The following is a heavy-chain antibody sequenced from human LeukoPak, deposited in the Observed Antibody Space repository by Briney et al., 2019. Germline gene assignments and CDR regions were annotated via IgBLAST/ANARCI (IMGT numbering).Heavy chain of an antibody. V-gene: IGHV3-33*01. CDR2: IWYDGSNK. CDR3: ARGSHYDILTGYSYYFDY. D-gene: IGHD3-9*01. CDR1: GFTFSSYG. Sequence: GRSLRLSCAASGFTFSSYGMHWVRQAPGKGLEWVAVIWYDGSNKYYADSVKGRFTISRDNSKNTLYLQMNSLRAEDTAVYYCARGSHYDILTGYSYYFDYWGQGTLVTVSS. J-gene: IGHJ4*02.